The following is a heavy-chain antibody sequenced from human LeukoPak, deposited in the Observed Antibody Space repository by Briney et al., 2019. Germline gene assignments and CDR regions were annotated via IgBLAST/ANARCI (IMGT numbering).Heavy chain of an antibody. CDR2: IYYSGST. V-gene: IGHV4-59*08. CDR1: GGSISSYY. Sequence: SETLSLTCTVSGGSISSYYWTWIRQPPGKGLEWIGYIYYSGSTNYNPSLKSRVTISVDTSKNQFSLKLSSVTAADTAVYYCARGRPYYYYMDVWGKGTTVTISS. J-gene: IGHJ6*03. CDR3: ARGRPYYYYMDV.